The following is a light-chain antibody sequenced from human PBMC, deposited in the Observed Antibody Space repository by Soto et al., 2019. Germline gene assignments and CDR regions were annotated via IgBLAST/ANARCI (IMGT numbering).Light chain of an antibody. CDR2: WAS. CDR1: QSVLYSSNNKNY. CDR3: HQYYDAPLT. V-gene: IGKV4-1*01. Sequence: DIVMTQSPESLAVSLGERATINCKSSQSVLYSSNNKNYLNWYQQKPGQPPKLLIYWASIRDPGVPDRFSGSGSGTDFTLTISSVQAEDVAVYYCHQYYDAPLTFCQGTRLEIK. J-gene: IGKJ5*01.